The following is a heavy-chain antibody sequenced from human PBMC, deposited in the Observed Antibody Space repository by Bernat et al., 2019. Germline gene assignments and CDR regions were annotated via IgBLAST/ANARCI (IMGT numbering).Heavy chain of an antibody. CDR2: IWYDGSNK. CDR1: RFTFSSYD. Sequence: QVQLVESGGGVVQPGRSLRLSCAASRFTFSSYDMHWVRQAPGKGLEWVAVIWYDGSNKYYADSVKGRFTISRDNSKNTLYLQMNSLRAEDTAVYYCARDPRLYSGSYYFDYWGQGTLVTVSS. J-gene: IGHJ4*02. CDR3: ARDPRLYSGSYYFDY. V-gene: IGHV3-33*01. D-gene: IGHD1-26*01.